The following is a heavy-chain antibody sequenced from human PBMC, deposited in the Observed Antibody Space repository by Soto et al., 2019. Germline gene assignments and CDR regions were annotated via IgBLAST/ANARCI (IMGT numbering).Heavy chain of an antibody. Sequence: LSLTCNMSGDSSRLCTYSWTWIRQPPGKALQWIGFIYQSGVTSYNPSLASRVSISLDRSNNQCSLKLKSVTAADTAVYFCAGMPYTSGLRFDPWGPGTLVTVSS. V-gene: IGHV4-30-2*01. CDR1: GDSSRLCTYS. J-gene: IGHJ5*02. CDR2: IYQSGVT. CDR3: AGMPYTSGLRFDP. D-gene: IGHD6-19*01.